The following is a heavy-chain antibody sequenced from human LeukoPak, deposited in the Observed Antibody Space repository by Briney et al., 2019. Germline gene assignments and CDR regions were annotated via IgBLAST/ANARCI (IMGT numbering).Heavy chain of an antibody. CDR2: ISSSSSYI. J-gene: IGHJ3*02. D-gene: IGHD6-19*01. CDR3: AREGQWLIQHAFDI. Sequence: GGSLRLSCAASGFTFSSYSMNWVRQAPGKGLEWVSSISSSSSYIYYADSVKGRFTISRDNAKNSLYLQMNSLRAEDTAVYYCAREGQWLIQHAFDIWGQGTMVTVSS. CDR1: GFTFSSYS. V-gene: IGHV3-21*01.